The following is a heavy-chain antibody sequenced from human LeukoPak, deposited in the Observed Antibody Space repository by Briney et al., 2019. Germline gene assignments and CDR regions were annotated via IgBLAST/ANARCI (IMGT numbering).Heavy chain of an antibody. CDR1: GGSFSGYY. CDR2: INHSGST. J-gene: IGHJ5*02. CDR3: GSGPNWFDP. V-gene: IGHV4-34*01. Sequence: SETLSLTCAVYGGSFSGYYWSWIRQPPGKGLEWIGEINHSGSTNYNSSLKSRVTISVDTSKNQFSLKLSSVTAADTAVYYCGSGPNWFDPWGQGTLVTVSS.